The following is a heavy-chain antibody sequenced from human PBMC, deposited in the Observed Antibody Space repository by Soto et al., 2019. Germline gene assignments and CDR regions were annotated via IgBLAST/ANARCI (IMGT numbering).Heavy chain of an antibody. V-gene: IGHV3-48*01. CDR2: ISSSSRTI. CDR3: AREWDGDGYHSGWFDL. J-gene: IGHJ5*02. D-gene: IGHD5-12*01. Sequence: EVQLVESGRGLVQPGGSLRLSCAASGFTFSTYSMNWVLQAPGKGLEWVSYISSSSRTIYCADSVKGRFTISRDNAKKSLSPQMNSLRAEDTAVYYCAREWDGDGYHSGWFDLWGQGTLVTVSS. CDR1: GFTFSTYS.